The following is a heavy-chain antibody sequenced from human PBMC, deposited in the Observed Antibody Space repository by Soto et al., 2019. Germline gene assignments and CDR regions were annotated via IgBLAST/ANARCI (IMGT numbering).Heavy chain of an antibody. Sequence: VQLLESGGGLAQPGGSLRLSCAASGFTFSTYTMAWVGQAPGRGPEWVAGVSQAGTAHYADSVKGRFTTSRDNSRDTVXXXXXTLRGEDTAVYYCAKDMRPDGVWDFDYWGQGTLVTVSS. J-gene: IGHJ4*02. V-gene: IGHV3-23*01. CDR3: AKDMRPDGVWDFDY. D-gene: IGHD4-17*01. CDR1: GFTFSTYT. CDR2: VSQAGTA.